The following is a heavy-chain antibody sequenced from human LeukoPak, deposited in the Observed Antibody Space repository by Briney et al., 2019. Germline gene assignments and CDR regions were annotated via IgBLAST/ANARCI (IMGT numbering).Heavy chain of an antibody. CDR3: AAVRRNWNDERGGWFDP. D-gene: IGHD1-1*01. CDR2: IVVGSGNT. J-gene: IGHJ5*02. Sequence: SVKVSCKASGFTFTSSVVQWVQQARGQGLEWIGWIVVGSGNTNYAQKFQERVTITRDMSTNTAYMELSSLRSEDTAVYYCAAVRRNWNDERGGWFDPWGQGTLVTVSS. CDR1: GFTFTSSV. V-gene: IGHV1-58*01.